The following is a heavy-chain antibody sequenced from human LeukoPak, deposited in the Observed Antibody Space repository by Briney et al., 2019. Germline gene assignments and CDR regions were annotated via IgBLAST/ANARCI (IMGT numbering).Heavy chain of an antibody. CDR2: INPNSGGT. CDR1: GYTFTGYY. J-gene: IGHJ4*02. D-gene: IGHD3-22*01. V-gene: IGHV1-2*06. CDR3: ARGRQSDYDSSGYYYTGY. Sequence: EASVKVSCKASGYTFTGYYMHWVRQAPGQGLEWMGRINPNSGGTNYAQKFQGRVTMTKDTSISTAYMELSRLRSDDTAGYYCARGRQSDYDSSGYYYTGYWGQGTLVPVSS.